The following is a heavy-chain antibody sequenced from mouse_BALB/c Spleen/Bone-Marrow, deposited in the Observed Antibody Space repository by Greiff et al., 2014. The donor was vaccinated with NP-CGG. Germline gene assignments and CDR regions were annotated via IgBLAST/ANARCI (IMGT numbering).Heavy chain of an antibody. CDR1: GYSFTSYW. D-gene: IGHD3-3*01. V-gene: IGHV1-5*01. CDR3: TRLAAFDY. Sequence: VQLQQSGPVLARPGASVKMSCKASGYSFTSYWMHWVKQRPGQGLEWIGAIYPGNSGTSYNQKFKGKAKLTAGASASPAYMEPSSLTNEDSAAYYGTRLAAFDYWGQGTTLTVSS. CDR2: IYPGNSGT. J-gene: IGHJ2*01.